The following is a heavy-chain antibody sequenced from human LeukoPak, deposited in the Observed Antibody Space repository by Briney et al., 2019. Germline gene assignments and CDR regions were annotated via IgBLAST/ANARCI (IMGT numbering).Heavy chain of an antibody. CDR1: GYTFTGYY. Sequence: ASVKVSCKASGYTFTGYYMHWVRQAPGQGLEWMGWINPNSGGTNYAQKFQGRVTMTRDTSISTAYMELSRLRSDDTAVYYCARGGTMAGYYYYMDVWGKGTTDTVSS. D-gene: IGHD4/OR15-4a*01. CDR2: INPNSGGT. CDR3: ARGGTMAGYYYYMDV. J-gene: IGHJ6*03. V-gene: IGHV1-2*02.